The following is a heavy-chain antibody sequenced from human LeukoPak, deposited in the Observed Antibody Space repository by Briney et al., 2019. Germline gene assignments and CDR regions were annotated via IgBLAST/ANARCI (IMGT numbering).Heavy chain of an antibody. CDR3: ARLTGWSAIDY. CDR1: GFTFSSNG. J-gene: IGHJ4*02. D-gene: IGHD6-19*01. Sequence: GGSLRLSCAASGFTFSSNGMHWVRQAPGKGLEWVAIIWYDGSKKYYADPVKGRFTISRDNSMNTLYLQMNSLRAEDTAVYYCARLTGWSAIDYWGQGALVTVSS. CDR2: IWYDGSKK. V-gene: IGHV3-33*01.